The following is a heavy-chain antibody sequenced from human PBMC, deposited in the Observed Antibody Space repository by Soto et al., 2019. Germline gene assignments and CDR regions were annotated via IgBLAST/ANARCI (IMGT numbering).Heavy chain of an antibody. V-gene: IGHV3-20*04. Sequence: PGGSLILSCAASGFTFDDYGMSWVRQAPGKGLEWVSGINWNGGSTGYADSVKGRFTISRDNAKNSLYLQMNSLRAEDTALYYCARGIDTMIVVAPDSWGQGTLVTVSS. J-gene: IGHJ4*02. CDR2: INWNGGST. CDR3: ARGIDTMIVVAPDS. CDR1: GFTFDDYG. D-gene: IGHD3-22*01.